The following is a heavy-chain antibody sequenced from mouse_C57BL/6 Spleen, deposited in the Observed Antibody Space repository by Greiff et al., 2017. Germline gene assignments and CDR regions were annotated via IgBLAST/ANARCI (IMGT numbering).Heavy chain of an antibody. Sequence: EVQLQQSGAELVRPGASVKLSCTASGFNIKDDYMHWVKQRPEQGLEWIGWIDPENGDTEYASKFQGKATITAATSSNTAYLQLSSLTSEDTAVYDCTTPGTWLAYWGQGTLVTVSA. CDR1: GFNIKDDY. CDR3: TTPGTWLAY. V-gene: IGHV14-4*01. J-gene: IGHJ3*01. CDR2: IDPENGDT.